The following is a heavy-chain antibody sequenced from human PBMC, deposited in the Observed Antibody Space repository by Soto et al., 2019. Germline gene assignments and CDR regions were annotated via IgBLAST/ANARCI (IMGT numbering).Heavy chain of an antibody. CDR1: GFTFSDYY. CDR2: ISSSSSYT. Sequence: GGSLRLSCAASGFTFSDYYMSWIRQAPGKGLEWVSYISSSSSYTNYADSVKGRFTISRDNAKNSLYLKMNSLRAEDTAVYYCARDHGIVGATRGYYYYYGMDVWGQGTTVTVSS. J-gene: IGHJ6*02. CDR3: ARDHGIVGATRGYYYYYGMDV. V-gene: IGHV3-11*05. D-gene: IGHD1-26*01.